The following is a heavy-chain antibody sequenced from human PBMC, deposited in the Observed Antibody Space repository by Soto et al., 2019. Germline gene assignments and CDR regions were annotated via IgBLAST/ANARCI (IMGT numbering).Heavy chain of an antibody. J-gene: IGHJ6*02. CDR2: IYYSGST. D-gene: IGHD2-21*01. V-gene: IGHV4-39*01. CDR1: GGSISSSSYY. Sequence: KPSETLSLTCTVSGGSISSSSYYWGWIRQPPGKGLEWIGSIYYSGSTYYNPSLKSRVTISVDTSKNQFSLKLSSVTAADTAVYYCASIGVYYYYGMDVWGQGTTVTVSS. CDR3: ASIGVYYYYGMDV.